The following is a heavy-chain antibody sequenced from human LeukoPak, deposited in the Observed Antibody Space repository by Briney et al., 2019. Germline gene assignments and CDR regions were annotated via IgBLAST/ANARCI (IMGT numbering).Heavy chain of an antibody. Sequence: ASVKVSCKASGYTFTSYDINWVRQATGQGLEWMGWMNPNSGNTGYAQKFQGRVTITRNTSISTAYMELSSLRSEDTAVYYCARTRITIFGVVSSYFDYWGQGTLVTVSS. V-gene: IGHV1-8*03. D-gene: IGHD3-3*01. CDR3: ARTRITIFGVVSSYFDY. J-gene: IGHJ4*02. CDR2: MNPNSGNT. CDR1: GYTFTSYD.